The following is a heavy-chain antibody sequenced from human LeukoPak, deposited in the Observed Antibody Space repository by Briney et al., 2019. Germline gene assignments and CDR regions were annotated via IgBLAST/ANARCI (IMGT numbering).Heavy chain of an antibody. J-gene: IGHJ3*02. CDR1: GFNFSSYW. V-gene: IGHV3-7*01. Sequence: GGSLRLSCAASGFNFSSYWMSWVRQAPGKGPEWVANIRQDGSDKYYVDSVKGRFTISRDNAKNSLYLQMNSLRAEDTAVYYCARVDGGAFDIWGQGTMVTVSS. CDR2: IRQDGSDK. D-gene: IGHD5-24*01. CDR3: ARVDGGAFDI.